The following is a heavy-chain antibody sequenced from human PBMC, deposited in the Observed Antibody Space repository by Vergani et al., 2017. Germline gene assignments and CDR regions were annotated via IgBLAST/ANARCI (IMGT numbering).Heavy chain of an antibody. Sequence: QVQLQQWGAGLVKPSETLSLTCAVSGYSISSGYYWGWIRQPPGKGLEWIGSIYHSGSTYYNPSLKSRVTISVDTSKNQFSLKLSSVTAADTAVYYCARVVPAATPDYWGQGTLVTVSS. CDR1: GYSISSGYY. CDR3: ARVVPAATPDY. D-gene: IGHD2-2*01. J-gene: IGHJ4*02. V-gene: IGHV4-38-2*01. CDR2: IYHSGST.